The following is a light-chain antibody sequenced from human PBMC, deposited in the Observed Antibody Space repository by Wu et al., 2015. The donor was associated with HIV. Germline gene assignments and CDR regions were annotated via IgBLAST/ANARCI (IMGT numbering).Light chain of an antibody. CDR3: QQLHNYPPFT. V-gene: IGKV1-9*01. Sequence: DIHLTQSPSFLSASIGDRVTISCRANQDIRSSLAWYQQRSGQVPRLLIYSASTLQHGVPARFSGGGSGTEFTLTINSLQPEDSAVYFCQQLHNYPPFTFGGGTKVEI. J-gene: IGKJ4*01. CDR1: QDIRSS. CDR2: SAS.